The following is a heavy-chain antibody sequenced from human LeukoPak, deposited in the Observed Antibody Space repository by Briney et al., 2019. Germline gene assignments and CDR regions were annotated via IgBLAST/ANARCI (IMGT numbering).Heavy chain of an antibody. CDR1: GFTFSSYS. D-gene: IGHD2-15*01. Sequence: PGGSLRLSCAASGFTFSSYSMNWVRQAPGKGLEWVSSISSSSSYIYYADSVKGRFTISRENAKHSLYLQMNSLRAEDTAVYYCARATYCSGGSCSYFDYWGERTLVTVSS. V-gene: IGHV3-21*01. CDR3: ARATYCSGGSCSYFDY. CDR2: ISSSSSYI. J-gene: IGHJ4*02.